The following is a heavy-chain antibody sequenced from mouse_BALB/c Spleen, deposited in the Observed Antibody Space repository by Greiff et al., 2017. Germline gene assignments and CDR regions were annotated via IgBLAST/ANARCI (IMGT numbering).Heavy chain of an antibody. CDR3: ARRGDGRLLSYAMDY. CDR2: ILPGSGST. CDR1: GYTFSSYW. Sequence: QVQLQQSGAELMKPGASVKISCKATGYTFSSYWIEWVKQRPGHGLEWIGEILPGSGSTNYNEKFKGKATFTADTSSNTAYMQLSSLTSEDSAVYYCARRGDGRLLSYAMDYWGQGTSVTVSS. V-gene: IGHV1-9*01. J-gene: IGHJ4*01. D-gene: IGHD3-2*02.